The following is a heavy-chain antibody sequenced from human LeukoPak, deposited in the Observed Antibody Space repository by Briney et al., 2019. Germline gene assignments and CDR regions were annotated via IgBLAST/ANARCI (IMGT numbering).Heavy chain of an antibody. V-gene: IGHV1-18*01. J-gene: IGHJ4*02. D-gene: IGHD2-15*01. CDR1: GYTFTSYG. CDR2: ISAYNDDT. CDR3: ARDRGIVVVVADY. Sequence: GASVKVSCKASGYTFTSYGITWVRQAPGQGLEWMGWISAYNDDTNYAQKLQGRVTMTTDTSTSTAYMELRSLRSDDTAVYYCARDRGIVVVVADYWGQGTLVPVSS.